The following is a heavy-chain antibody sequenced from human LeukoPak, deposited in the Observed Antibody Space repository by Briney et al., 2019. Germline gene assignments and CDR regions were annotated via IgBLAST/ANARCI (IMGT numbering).Heavy chain of an antibody. Sequence: ASVTVSCKASGGTFSSYAISWVRQAPGQGLEWMGGIIPIFGTANYAQKFQGRVTITADESTSTAYMELSSLRSEDTAVYYCAREPVYYYDSSGFILGGAFDIWGQGTMVTVSS. V-gene: IGHV1-69*13. CDR1: GGTFSSYA. J-gene: IGHJ3*02. D-gene: IGHD3-22*01. CDR2: IIPIFGTA. CDR3: AREPVYYYDSSGFILGGAFDI.